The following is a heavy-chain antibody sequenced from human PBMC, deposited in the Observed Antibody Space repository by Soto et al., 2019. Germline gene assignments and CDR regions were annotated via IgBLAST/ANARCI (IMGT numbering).Heavy chain of an antibody. D-gene: IGHD3-22*01. J-gene: IGHJ5*02. V-gene: IGHV5-51*01. CDR3: ARHHRDDSSGRWFDP. CDR1: GYTFTSYW. CDR2: IYPDDSDT. Sequence: GEFLKISCKGSGYTFTSYWIAWVRQMPGKGLEWMGIIYPDDSDTRYSPSFQGQVTFSADRSINTAYLQWNSLKASDTAMYYCARHHRDDSSGRWFDPWGQGTLVTVSS.